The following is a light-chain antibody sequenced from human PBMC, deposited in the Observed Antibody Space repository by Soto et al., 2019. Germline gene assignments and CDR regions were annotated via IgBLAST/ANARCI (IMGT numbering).Light chain of an antibody. CDR3: RSYTSSSTVV. J-gene: IGLJ2*01. CDR2: DVS. V-gene: IGLV2-14*01. Sequence: QSVLTQPASVSGSPGQSITISCTGTSSDVGGYNYVSWYQQHPGKAPKLMIYDVSNRPSGVSNRFCGSKSGNTASLTISGLQAEDEAEYYCRSYTSSSTVVFGGGTNQTV. CDR1: SSDVGGYNY.